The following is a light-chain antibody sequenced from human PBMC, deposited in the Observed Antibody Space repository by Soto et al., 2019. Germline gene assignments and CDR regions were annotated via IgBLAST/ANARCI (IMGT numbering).Light chain of an antibody. J-gene: IGLJ2*01. CDR1: TSDVGGYKY. V-gene: IGLV2-8*01. Sequence: QSALTQPPSASESPGQSVTISCTGTTSDVGGYKYVSWYQHHPGKAPKLMIYEVSKRPSGVPDRFSGSKSGNTASLTVSGLQAEDEADYYCSSYAGSNNLVFGGGTKLTVL. CDR3: SSYAGSNNLV. CDR2: EVS.